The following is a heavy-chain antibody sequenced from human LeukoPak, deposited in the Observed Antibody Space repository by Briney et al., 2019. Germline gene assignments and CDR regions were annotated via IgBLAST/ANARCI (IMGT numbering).Heavy chain of an antibody. CDR3: ASSSSSSSTFDY. V-gene: IGHV5-51*03. Sequence: KPGESMKISCKRSGYSFTSYWSGWARQMPGKGLEWMGFIYPGDSDIRYSPSFQGQVTLSPDKYIHTAYLQWRSLKASDTDMYYCASSSSSSSTFDYWGQGTMVTVSS. CDR1: GYSFTSYW. D-gene: IGHD6-6*01. CDR2: IYPGDSDI. J-gene: IGHJ4*02.